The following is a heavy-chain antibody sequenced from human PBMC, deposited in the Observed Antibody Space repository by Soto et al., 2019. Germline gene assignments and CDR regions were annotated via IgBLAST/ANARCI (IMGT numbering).Heavy chain of an antibody. CDR2: IRSKANSYAT. CDR3: TRHEGAPDAFDI. D-gene: IGHD1-26*01. Sequence: GGSLRLSCAASGFPFSGSAMHWVRPASGKGLEWVGRIRSKANSYATAYAASVKGRFTISRDDSKNTAYLQMNSLKTEDTAVYYCTRHEGAPDAFDIWGQGTMVTVSS. V-gene: IGHV3-73*01. CDR1: GFPFSGSA. J-gene: IGHJ3*02.